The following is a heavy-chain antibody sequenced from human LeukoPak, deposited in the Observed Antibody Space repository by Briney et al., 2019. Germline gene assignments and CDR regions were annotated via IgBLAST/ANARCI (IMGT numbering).Heavy chain of an antibody. CDR1: GFTFSSYG. J-gene: IGHJ4*02. CDR3: AKVELGYGDYAYYFDY. D-gene: IGHD4-17*01. Sequence: GGSLRLSCAASGFTFSSYGMHWVRQAPGKGLEWVALISYDGSNKYYADSVKGRFTISRDNSKNTLYLQMNSLRAEDTAVYYCAKVELGYGDYAYYFDYWGQGTLVTVSS. CDR2: ISYDGSNK. V-gene: IGHV3-30*18.